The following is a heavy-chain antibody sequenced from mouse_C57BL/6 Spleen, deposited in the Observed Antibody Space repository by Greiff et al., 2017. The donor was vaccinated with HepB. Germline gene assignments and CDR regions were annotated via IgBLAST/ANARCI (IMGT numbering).Heavy chain of an antibody. CDR1: GFTFSNYW. CDR3: TGRDDPGGYYFDY. CDR2: IRLKSDNYAT. D-gene: IGHD2-12*01. Sequence: DVKLVESGGGLVQPGGSMKLSCVASGFTFSNYWMNWVRQSPEKGLEWVAQIRLKSDNYATHYAESVKGRFTISRDDSKSSVYLQMNNLRAEDTGIYYCTGRDDPGGYYFDYWGQGTTLTVSS. V-gene: IGHV6-3*01. J-gene: IGHJ2*01.